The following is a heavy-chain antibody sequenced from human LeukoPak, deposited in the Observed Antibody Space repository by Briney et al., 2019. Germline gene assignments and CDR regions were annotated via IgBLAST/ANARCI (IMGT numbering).Heavy chain of an antibody. Sequence: ATVKVSCKASGITFTSYYIHWVRQAPGRGLEWMGKINPSGTITTYAPKYQGRVTVTKDTSTNTVYMELSSLRSDDTAVYYCALIAPPHNWGQGTLVTVSS. V-gene: IGHV1-46*01. D-gene: IGHD6-13*01. J-gene: IGHJ4*02. CDR2: INPSGTIT. CDR1: GITFTSYY. CDR3: ALIAPPHN.